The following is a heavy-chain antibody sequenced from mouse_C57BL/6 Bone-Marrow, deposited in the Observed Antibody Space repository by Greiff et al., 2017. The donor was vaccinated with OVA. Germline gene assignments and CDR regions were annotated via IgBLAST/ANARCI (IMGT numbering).Heavy chain of an antibody. V-gene: IGHV14-4*01. D-gene: IGHD1-1*01. Sequence: VQLKQSGAELVRPGASVKLSCTASGFNIKDDYMHWVKQRPEQGLEWIGWIDPENGDTEYASKFQGKATITADTSSNTAYLQLSSLTSEDTAVYYCTTTTVVEPWFAYWGQGTLVTVSA. CDR1: GFNIKDDY. J-gene: IGHJ3*01. CDR2: IDPENGDT. CDR3: TTTTVVEPWFAY.